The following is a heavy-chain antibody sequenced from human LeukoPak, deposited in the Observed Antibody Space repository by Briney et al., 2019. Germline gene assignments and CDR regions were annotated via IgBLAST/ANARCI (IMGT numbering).Heavy chain of an antibody. Sequence: SETLSLTCAVSGGSISSGGYSWSWIRQPPGKGLEWIGYIHHSGSTYYNPSLKSRVTISVDRSKNQFSLKLSSVTAADTAVYYCARDRVPEGYFDYWGQGTLVTVSS. V-gene: IGHV4-30-2*01. CDR2: IHHSGST. D-gene: IGHD1-1*01. J-gene: IGHJ4*02. CDR3: ARDRVPEGYFDY. CDR1: GGSISSGGYS.